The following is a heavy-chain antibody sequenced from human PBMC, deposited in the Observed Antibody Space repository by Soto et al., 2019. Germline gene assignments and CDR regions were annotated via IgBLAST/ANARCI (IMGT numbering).Heavy chain of an antibody. V-gene: IGHV3-21*01. CDR3: ARDPSVPAATRWVDP. J-gene: IGHJ5*02. D-gene: IGHD2-2*01. CDR1: GFTFSSYS. CDR2: ISSSSSYI. Sequence: PGGSLRLSCAASGFTFSSYSMNWVRQAPGKGLEWVSSISSSSSYIYYADSVKGRFTISRDNAKNSLYLQMNSLRAEDTAVYYRARDPSVPAATRWVDPWGQGTRVTV.